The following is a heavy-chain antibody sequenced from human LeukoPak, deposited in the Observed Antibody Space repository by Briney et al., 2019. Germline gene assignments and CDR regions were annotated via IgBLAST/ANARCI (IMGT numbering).Heavy chain of an antibody. D-gene: IGHD6-13*01. Sequence: ASVKVSCKASGYTFTSYGISWVRQAPGQGLEWMGLISAYNGNTNYAQKLQGRVSMTTDTSTSTAYMELRSLRSDDTAVYYCARLGFRYSSRYFDSWGQGTLVTVSS. V-gene: IGHV1-18*01. CDR3: ARLGFRYSSRYFDS. CDR1: GYTFTSYG. CDR2: ISAYNGNT. J-gene: IGHJ4*02.